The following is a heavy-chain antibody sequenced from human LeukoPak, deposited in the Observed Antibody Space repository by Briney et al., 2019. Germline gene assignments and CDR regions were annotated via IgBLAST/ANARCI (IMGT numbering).Heavy chain of an antibody. V-gene: IGHV5-51*01. Sequence: GESLKISCKGSGYSFTSYWIGWVRQMPGEGRSGWGSSPSFQGQVTISADKSISTAYLQWSSLKASDTAMYYCARRSLYDSSGYYRGKYYFDYWGQGTLVTVSS. CDR3: ARRSLYDSSGYYRGKYYFDY. J-gene: IGHJ4*02. CDR1: GYSFTSYW. D-gene: IGHD3-22*01.